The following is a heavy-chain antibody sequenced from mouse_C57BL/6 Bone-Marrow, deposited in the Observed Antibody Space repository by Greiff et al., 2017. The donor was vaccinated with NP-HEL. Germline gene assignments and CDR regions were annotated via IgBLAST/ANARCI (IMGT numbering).Heavy chain of an antibody. CDR2: IWGVGST. J-gene: IGHJ3*01. Sequence: VKLVESGPGLVAPSQRLSITCTVSGFSLTSYGVDWVRQSPGKGLEWLGVIWGVGSTNYNSALKSRLSISKDNSKSQVFLKMNSLQTDDTAMYYCASYGNYAWFAYWGQGTLVTVSA. D-gene: IGHD2-1*01. CDR1: GFSLTSYG. CDR3: ASYGNYAWFAY. V-gene: IGHV2-6*01.